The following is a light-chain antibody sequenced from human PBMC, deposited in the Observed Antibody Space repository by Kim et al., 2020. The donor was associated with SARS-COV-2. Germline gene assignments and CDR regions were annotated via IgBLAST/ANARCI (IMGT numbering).Light chain of an antibody. CDR2: QDS. CDR3: QAWDSSTVV. J-gene: IGLJ2*01. Sequence: SVSPGPTARITRSGDKLGEKYASGYQQKPGQSPVLVIYQDSKRPSGIPERFSGSNSGNTATLTISGTQAMDEADYYCQAWDSSTVVFGGGTQLTVL. CDR1: KLGEKY. V-gene: IGLV3-1*01.